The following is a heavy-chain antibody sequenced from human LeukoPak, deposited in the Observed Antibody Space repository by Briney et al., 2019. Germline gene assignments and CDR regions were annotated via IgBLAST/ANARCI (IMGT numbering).Heavy chain of an antibody. CDR3: ASIAARWFDY. CDR2: ISPAGGTT. V-gene: IGHV3-23*01. Sequence: GGSLRLSCTVSGFPFGSEAMSWVRQAPGRGLEWVSSISPAGGTTYYADSVKGRFTISRDNSKNTLYLQMNSLRAEDTAVYYCASIAARWFDYWGQGTLVTVSS. CDR1: GFPFGSEA. J-gene: IGHJ4*02. D-gene: IGHD6-6*01.